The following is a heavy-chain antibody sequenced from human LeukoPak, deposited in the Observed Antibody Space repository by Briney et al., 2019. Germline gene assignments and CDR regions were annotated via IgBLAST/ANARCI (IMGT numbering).Heavy chain of an antibody. V-gene: IGHV4-30-4*01. Sequence: SETLSLTCTVSGGSISSGDYYWSWIRQPPGKGLEWIGYIYYSGSTYYNPSLKSRVTISVDTSKNQFSLKLSSVTAADTAVYYCARGAIRWFGELLRWFDPWGQGTLVPVSS. CDR1: GGSISSGDYY. CDR3: ARGAIRWFGELLRWFDP. CDR2: IYYSGST. D-gene: IGHD3-10*01. J-gene: IGHJ5*02.